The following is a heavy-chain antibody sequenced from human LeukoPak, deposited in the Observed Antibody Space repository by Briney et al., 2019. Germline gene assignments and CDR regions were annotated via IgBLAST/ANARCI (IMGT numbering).Heavy chain of an antibody. CDR1: GFTFTSYN. D-gene: IGHD3-22*01. Sequence: GGSLRLSCAASGFTFTSYNMDWVRQAPGKGLEWVSGISWNSGSIGYADSVKGRFTISRDNAKNSLYLQMNSLRAEDTAVYYCAKEADYYDSSWRFDYWGQGTLVTVSS. CDR2: ISWNSGSI. J-gene: IGHJ4*02. CDR3: AKEADYYDSSWRFDY. V-gene: IGHV3-9*01.